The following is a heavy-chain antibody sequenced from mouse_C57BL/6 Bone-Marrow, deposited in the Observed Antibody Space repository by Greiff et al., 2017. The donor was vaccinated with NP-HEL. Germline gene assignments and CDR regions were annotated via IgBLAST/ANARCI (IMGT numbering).Heavy chain of an antibody. CDR3: ARESNYVDYAMDY. J-gene: IGHJ4*01. CDR1: GYTFTDYE. Sequence: QVQLQQSGAELVRPGASVTLSCKASGYTFTDYEMHWVKQTPVHGLEWIGAIDPETGGTAYNQKFKGKAILTVDKSSSTAYMQLSSLTSEDSAVYYCARESNYVDYAMDYWGQGTSVTVSS. CDR2: IDPETGGT. D-gene: IGHD2-5*01. V-gene: IGHV1-15*01.